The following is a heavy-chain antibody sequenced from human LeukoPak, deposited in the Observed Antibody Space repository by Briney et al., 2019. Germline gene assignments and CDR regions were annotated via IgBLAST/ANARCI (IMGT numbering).Heavy chain of an antibody. CDR2: ISSSSSYT. D-gene: IGHD6-19*01. CDR1: GFTFSDYY. J-gene: IGHJ4*02. Sequence: GSLRLSCAASGFTFSDYYMSWIRQAPGKGLEWVSYISSSSSYTNYADSVKGRFTISRDNAKNSLYLQMNSLRAEDTAVYYCARVPSSGWYLLDYWGQGTLVTVSS. CDR3: ARVPSSGWYLLDY. V-gene: IGHV3-11*05.